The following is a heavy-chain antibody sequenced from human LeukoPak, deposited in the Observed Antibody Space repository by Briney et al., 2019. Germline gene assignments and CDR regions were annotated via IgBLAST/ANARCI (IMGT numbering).Heavy chain of an antibody. D-gene: IGHD2-21*01. V-gene: IGHV4-39*01. CDR3: ARLPVLFYYMDV. CDR1: GGSFSGYY. Sequence: SETLSLTCAVYGGSFSGYYWGWIRQRPGKGLEWIGSIYYSGSTYYNPSLKSRVTISVDTSKNQFSLKLSSVTAADTAVYYCARLPVLFYYMDVWGKGTTVTVSS. J-gene: IGHJ6*03. CDR2: IYYSGST.